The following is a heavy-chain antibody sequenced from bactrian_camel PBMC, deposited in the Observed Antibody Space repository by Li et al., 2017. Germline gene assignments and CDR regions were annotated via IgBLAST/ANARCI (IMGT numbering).Heavy chain of an antibody. CDR2: VWTGGTSK. J-gene: IGHJ6*01. V-gene: IGHV3S54*01. D-gene: IGHD6*01. Sequence: QMVESGGGSVQTGGSLRLSCSASDNTYTSNCMGWFRQAPGKEREGIASVWTGGTSKYYADSVKGRFTISHDAAKNTVYLQMDTLKPEDTAMYYCAADFDPTQWLVASKHHWGQGTQVTVSS. CDR1: DNTYTSNC. CDR3: AADFDPTQWLVASKHH.